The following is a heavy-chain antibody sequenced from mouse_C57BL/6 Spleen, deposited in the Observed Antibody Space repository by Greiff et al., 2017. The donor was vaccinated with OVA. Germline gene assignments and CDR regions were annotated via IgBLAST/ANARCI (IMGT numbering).Heavy chain of an antibody. J-gene: IGHJ1*03. CDR1: GYAFTNYL. V-gene: IGHV1-54*01. CDR3: ARWRGSSYFDV. Sequence: QVQLQQSGAELVRPGTSVKVSCKASGYAFTNYLIEWVKQRPGQGLEWIGVINPGSGGTNYNEKFKGKATLTADKSSSTAYMQLSSLTSEDSAVYVCARWRGSSYFDVWGTGTTVTVSS. CDR2: INPGSGGT. D-gene: IGHD1-1*01.